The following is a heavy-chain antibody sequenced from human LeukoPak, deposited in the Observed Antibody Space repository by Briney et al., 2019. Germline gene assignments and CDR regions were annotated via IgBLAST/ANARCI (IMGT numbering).Heavy chain of an antibody. Sequence: GGSLRLSCAASGFTFSSYWMHWVRQVPGRGLVWVARINGDGSITNYAESVRGRFTLSRDNAKNTLYLQMNSLRAEDTAIYYCARKLSVDTTMVSQDYWGQGTLVTVSS. CDR3: ARKLSVDTTMVSQDY. J-gene: IGHJ4*02. CDR1: GFTFSSYW. CDR2: INGDGSIT. D-gene: IGHD5-18*01. V-gene: IGHV3-74*01.